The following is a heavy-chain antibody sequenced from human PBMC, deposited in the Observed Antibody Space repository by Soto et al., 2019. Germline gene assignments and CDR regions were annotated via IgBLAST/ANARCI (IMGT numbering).Heavy chain of an antibody. CDR2: TDTSGSGT. J-gene: IGHJ4*02. V-gene: IGHV3-74*01. CDR1: GFTFTHYW. CDR3: GSVFDY. Sequence: GGSLRLSCAASGFTFTHYWMHWVRQVPGKRLVWVARTDTSGSGTSYADSVKGRFTTSRDNARNTLFLQMNSLTVEDTAVYYCGSVFDYWGQGILVTVS.